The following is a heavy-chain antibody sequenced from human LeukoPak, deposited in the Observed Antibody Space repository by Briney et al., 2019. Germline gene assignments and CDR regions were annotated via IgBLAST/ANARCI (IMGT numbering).Heavy chain of an antibody. CDR1: GFTVSSNY. V-gene: IGHV3-53*05. Sequence: PGGSLRLSCAASGFTVSSNYMSWVRQAPGKGLEWVSVIYSGGSTYYADSVKGRFTISRDNSKNTLYLQMNSLRAEDTAVYYCARDSMVRGVILIEGYGMDVWGKGTTVTVSS. CDR3: ARDSMVRGVILIEGYGMDV. CDR2: IYSGGST. D-gene: IGHD3-10*01. J-gene: IGHJ6*04.